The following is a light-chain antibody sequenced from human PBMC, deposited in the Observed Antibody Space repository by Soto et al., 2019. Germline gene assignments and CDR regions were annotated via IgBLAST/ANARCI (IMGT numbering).Light chain of an antibody. J-gene: IGKJ2*02. V-gene: IGKV3-15*01. Sequence: EIVMTQSPATLSVSPVERATLSCRASQSVSSNLAWYQQKPGQAPRLLIYGASTRATGIPARFSGSGSGTEFTLTISSLQSEDFAVYYCQQYNNWRCTFGQGTKLEIK. CDR1: QSVSSN. CDR3: QQYNNWRCT. CDR2: GAS.